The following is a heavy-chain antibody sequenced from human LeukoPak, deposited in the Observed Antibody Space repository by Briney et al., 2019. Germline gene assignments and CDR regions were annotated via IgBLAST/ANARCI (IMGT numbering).Heavy chain of an antibody. CDR3: ARGPYSSSWYFAAGFDY. V-gene: IGHV4-34*01. J-gene: IGHJ4*02. Sequence: SETLSLTCAVYSGSFSGYYWSWIRQPPGKGLEWIGEINHSGSTNYNPSLKSRVTISVDTSKNQFSLKLSSVTAADTAVYYCARGPYSSSWYFAAGFDYWGQGTLVTVSS. CDR2: INHSGST. CDR1: SGSFSGYY. D-gene: IGHD6-13*01.